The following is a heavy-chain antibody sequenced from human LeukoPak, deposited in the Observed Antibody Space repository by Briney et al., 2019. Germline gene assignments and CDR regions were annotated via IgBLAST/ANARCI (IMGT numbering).Heavy chain of an antibody. V-gene: IGHV3-49*03. J-gene: IGHJ4*02. Sequence: PGGSLRLSCTASGFTFGDYAMSWFRQAPGKGLEWVGFIRSKAYGGTTEYAASVKGRFTISRDDSKSIAYLQMNSLKTEDTAVYYCTARPYNYGDYGFVDYWGQGTLVTVSS. CDR1: GFTFGDYA. CDR3: TARPYNYGDYGFVDY. CDR2: IRSKAYGGTT. D-gene: IGHD4-17*01.